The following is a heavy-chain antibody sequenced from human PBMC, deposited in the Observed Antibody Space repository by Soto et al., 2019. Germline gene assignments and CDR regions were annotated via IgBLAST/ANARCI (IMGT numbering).Heavy chain of an antibody. V-gene: IGHV3-15*01. CDR1: GFTFSNAW. J-gene: IGHJ1*01. Sequence: GGSLRLSCAASGFTFSNAWMSWVRQAPGKGLEWVGRIKSKTDGGTTDYAAPVKGRFTISRDDSKNTLYLQMNSLKTEDTAVYYCTTGATVVTPHEYFQHWGQGTLVTVSS. D-gene: IGHD4-17*01. CDR2: IKSKTDGGTT. CDR3: TTGATVVTPHEYFQH.